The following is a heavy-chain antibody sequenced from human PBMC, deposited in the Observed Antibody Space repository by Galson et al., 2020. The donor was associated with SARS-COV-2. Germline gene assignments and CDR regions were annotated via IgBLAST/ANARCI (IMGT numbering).Heavy chain of an antibody. Sequence: SETLSLTCTVSGASIRNFYCSWIRQPAGKGLEWIGRVYSSGSTNYNPSLKSRVTMSADTSKNQFSLKLTSVTAADTAVYYCARDEDTMTVGGYYYMDVWGKWTTVTISS. J-gene: IGHJ6*03. CDR3: ARDEDTMTVGGYYYMDV. D-gene: IGHD3-22*01. V-gene: IGHV4-4*07. CDR1: GASIRNFY. CDR2: VYSSGST.